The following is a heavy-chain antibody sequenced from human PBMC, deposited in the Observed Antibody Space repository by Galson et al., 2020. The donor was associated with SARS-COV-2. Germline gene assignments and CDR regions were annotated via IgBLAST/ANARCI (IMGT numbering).Heavy chain of an antibody. CDR3: ARTRYLEAGYYMDG. V-gene: IGHV4-59*01. J-gene: IGHJ6*03. CDR2: MFSNGGT. Sequence: SETLSLTCTVSGGSISGSYWSWIRQPPGKALEWVGYMFSNGGTKYNPSLKSRVTISGDTSKKQFSLILTSVTAADTAVYYCARTRYLEAGYYMDGWGKGTTVIVSS. CDR1: GGSISGSY. D-gene: IGHD3-3*01.